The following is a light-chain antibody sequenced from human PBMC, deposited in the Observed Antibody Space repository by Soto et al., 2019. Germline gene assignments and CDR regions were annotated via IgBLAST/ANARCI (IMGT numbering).Light chain of an antibody. CDR3: QQYNSYSPVT. V-gene: IGKV1-5*01. CDR1: QSISSW. J-gene: IGKJ1*01. Sequence: DIQMTQSPSTLSASVGDRVTITCRASQSISSWLAWYQQKPGKAPKLLIYDASSLESGVPSRFSGSGTGTEFTLTISSPQPDDFANYYCQQYNSYSPVTFGQGTKVEIK. CDR2: DAS.